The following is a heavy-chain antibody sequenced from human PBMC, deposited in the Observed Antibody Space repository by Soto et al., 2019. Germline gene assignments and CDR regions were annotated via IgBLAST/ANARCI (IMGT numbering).Heavy chain of an antibody. CDR2: IYHSGST. D-gene: IGHD2-15*01. V-gene: IGHV4-4*02. J-gene: IGHJ4*02. CDR1: GGSISSSNW. Sequence: SETLSLTCAISGGSISSSNWWSWVRQPPGKGLEWIGEIYHSGSTNYNPSLKSRVTISVDKSKNQFSLKLSSVTAEDTAVYYCVRDHLGYCSGGACNWAEYFDSWGQGALVTVSS. CDR3: VRDHLGYCSGGACNWAEYFDS.